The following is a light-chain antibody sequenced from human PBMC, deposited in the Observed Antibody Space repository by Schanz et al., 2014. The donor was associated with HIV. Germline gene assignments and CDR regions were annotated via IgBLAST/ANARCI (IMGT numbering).Light chain of an antibody. CDR1: QSVSSN. V-gene: IGKV3-11*01. J-gene: IGKJ1*01. CDR2: DAS. CDR3: QQRSNWPPWT. Sequence: EVVMTQSPGTLSVSPGERATLSCRASQSVSSNLAWYQQKPGQAPRLLIYDASNRATGIPARFSGSGSGTDFTLTISSLEPEDFAVYYCQQRSNWPPWTFGQGTKVEIK.